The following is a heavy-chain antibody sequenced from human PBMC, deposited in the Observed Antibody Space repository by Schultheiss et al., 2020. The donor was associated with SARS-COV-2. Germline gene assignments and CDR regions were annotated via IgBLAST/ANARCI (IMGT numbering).Heavy chain of an antibody. CDR1: SGSLIPYY. V-gene: IGHV4-59*01. CDR2: ISYTGIT. J-gene: IGHJ4*02. D-gene: IGHD5-24*01. Sequence: SETLSLTCTVSSGSLIPYYWTWIRQPPGKGLEWIGYISYTGITKYSPSLKSRITISVDTSKKQFSLKLGSVTAADTAVYFCARATRVESLFSVRGGSFDFWGRGALVTVSS. CDR3: ARATRVESLFSVRGGSFDF.